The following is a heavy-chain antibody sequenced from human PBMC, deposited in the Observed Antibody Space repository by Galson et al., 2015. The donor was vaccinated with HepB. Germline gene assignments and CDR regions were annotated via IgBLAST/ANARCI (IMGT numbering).Heavy chain of an antibody. CDR1: GFTFSNAW. CDR3: TTDLPLEKSSPFIDY. V-gene: IGHV3-15*07. J-gene: IGHJ4*02. CDR2: VKSKAYGGTI. Sequence: SLRLSCAASGFTFSNAWMNWVRQAPGKGLEWVGRVKSKAYGGTIDYAAPVKGRFTISRDDSKNTLYLQMNSLKTEDTAVYYCTTDLPLEKSSPFIDYWSQGTLVTVSS.